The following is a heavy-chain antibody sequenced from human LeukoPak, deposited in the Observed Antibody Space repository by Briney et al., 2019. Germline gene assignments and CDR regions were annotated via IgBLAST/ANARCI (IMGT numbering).Heavy chain of an antibody. V-gene: IGHV4-61*02. CDR3: ATEWERPKRGYFDY. Sequence: PSETLSLTCTVSGGSISSGSYYWSWIRQPAGKGLEWIGRIYTSGSTNYNPSLKSRVTISVDTSKNQFSLKLSSVTAADTAVYCCATEWERPKRGYFDYWGQGTLVTVSS. CDR1: GGSISSGSYY. J-gene: IGHJ4*02. D-gene: IGHD1-26*01. CDR2: IYTSGST.